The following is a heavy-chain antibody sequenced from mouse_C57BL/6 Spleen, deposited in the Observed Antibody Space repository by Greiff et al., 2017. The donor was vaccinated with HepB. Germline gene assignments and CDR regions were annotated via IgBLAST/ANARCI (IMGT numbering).Heavy chain of an antibody. J-gene: IGHJ3*01. CDR3: ARASDGYYFAY. CDR2: INPSTGGT. D-gene: IGHD2-3*01. Sequence: VQLQQSGPELVKPGASVKISCKASGYSFTGYYMNWVKQSPEKSLEWIGEINPSTGGTTYNQKFKAKATLTVDKSSSTAYMQLKSLTSEDSAVYYCARASDGYYFAYWGQGTLVTVSA. V-gene: IGHV1-42*01. CDR1: GYSFTGYY.